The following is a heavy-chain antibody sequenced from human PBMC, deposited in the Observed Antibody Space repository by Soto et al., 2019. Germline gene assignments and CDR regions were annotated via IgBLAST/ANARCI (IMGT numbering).Heavy chain of an antibody. CDR3: AKDSRSSGYSFDY. Sequence: ESGGGLVQPGRSLRLSCAASGFTFDDYAMHWVRQAPGKGLEWVSGISWNSGSIGYADSVKGRFTISRDNAKNSLYLQMNSLRAEDTALYYCAKDSRSSGYSFDYWGQGTLVTVSS. V-gene: IGHV3-9*01. CDR2: ISWNSGSI. J-gene: IGHJ4*02. CDR1: GFTFDDYA. D-gene: IGHD3-22*01.